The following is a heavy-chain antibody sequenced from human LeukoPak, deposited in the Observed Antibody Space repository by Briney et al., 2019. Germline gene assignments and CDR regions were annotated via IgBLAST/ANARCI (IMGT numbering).Heavy chain of an antibody. CDR1: GFTFSSYE. J-gene: IGHJ6*03. CDR3: ARALYYYGSGSYYYYYMDV. CDR2: ISSSGSTI. Sequence: GGSLRLSCAASGFTFSSYEMNWVRQAPGKGLEWVSYISSSGSTIYYADSVKGRFTISRDNAKNSLYLQMNSLRAEDTAVYYCARALYYYGSGSYYYYYMDVWGKGTTVTISS. V-gene: IGHV3-48*03. D-gene: IGHD3-10*01.